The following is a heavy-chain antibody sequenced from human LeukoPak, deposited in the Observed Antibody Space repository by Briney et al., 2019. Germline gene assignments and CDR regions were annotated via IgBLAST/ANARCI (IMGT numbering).Heavy chain of an antibody. V-gene: IGHV4-34*01. CDR2: INHSGST. J-gene: IGHJ6*03. CDR1: GGSFSGYY. CDR3: ASTSAYSSSWYGGYYYYYMDV. Sequence: SETLSLTCAVYGGSFSGYYWSWIRQPPGKGLEWIGEINHSGSTNYNPSLKSRVTISVDTSKNQFSLKLSSVTAADTAVYYCASTSAYSSSWYGGYYYYYMDVWGKGTTVTVSS. D-gene: IGHD6-13*01.